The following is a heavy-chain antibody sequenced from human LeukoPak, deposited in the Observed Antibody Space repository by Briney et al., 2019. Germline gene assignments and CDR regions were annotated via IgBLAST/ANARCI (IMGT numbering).Heavy chain of an antibody. CDR3: AKDRCSGGSCYSYY. CDR2: ISGSGGST. CDR1: GFTFSSYG. Sequence: PGGSLRLSCAASGFTFSSYGMSWVRQPPGKGLEWVSAISGSGGSTYYADSVKGRFTISRDNSKNTLYLQMNSLRAEDTAVYYCAKDRCSGGSCYSYYWGQGTLVTVSS. V-gene: IGHV3-23*01. J-gene: IGHJ4*02. D-gene: IGHD2-15*01.